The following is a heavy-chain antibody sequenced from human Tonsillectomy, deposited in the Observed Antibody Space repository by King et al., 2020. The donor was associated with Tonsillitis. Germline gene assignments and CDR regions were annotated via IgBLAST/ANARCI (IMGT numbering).Heavy chain of an antibody. J-gene: IGHJ4*02. D-gene: IGHD1-26*01. CDR2: ISGSGGST. CDR1: GFTFSSYA. CDR3: AKAVRHSGSCYSEGGFDY. Sequence: VQLVESGGGLVQPGGSLRLSCAASGFTFSSYAMSWVRQAPGKGLEWVSAISGSGGSTYYADSVKGRFTISRDNSKNTLYLQMNSLRAEDTAVYYCAKAVRHSGSCYSEGGFDYWGQGTLVTVSS. V-gene: IGHV3-23*04.